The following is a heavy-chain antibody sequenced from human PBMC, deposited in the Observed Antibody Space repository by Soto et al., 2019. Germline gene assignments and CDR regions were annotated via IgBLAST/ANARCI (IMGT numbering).Heavy chain of an antibody. CDR1: GGTFSSYA. D-gene: IGHD1-1*01. Sequence: QVQLVQSGAEVTKPGSSVKVSCKASGGTFSSYAISWVRQAPGQGLEWMGGIIPIFGTANYAQKFQGRVTITADESTSTAYMELSSLRSEATAVYYCAARPDNVDNGPQCDYWCQGTLVTVSS. J-gene: IGHJ4*02. V-gene: IGHV1-69*12. CDR3: AARPDNVDNGPQCDY. CDR2: IIPIFGTA.